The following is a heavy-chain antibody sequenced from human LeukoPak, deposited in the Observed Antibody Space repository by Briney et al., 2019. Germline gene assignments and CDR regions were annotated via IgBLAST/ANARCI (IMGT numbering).Heavy chain of an antibody. Sequence: SETLSLTCTVSGGSISTYYWAWIRQPPGKGLEWIGYIYYSGSTNYNPSLKSRVTISVDTSKNQFSLKLSSVTAADTAVYYCARVMVRGVYNWFDPWGQGTLVTVSS. CDR2: IYYSGST. D-gene: IGHD3-10*01. CDR1: GGSISTYY. J-gene: IGHJ5*02. CDR3: ARVMVRGVYNWFDP. V-gene: IGHV4-59*01.